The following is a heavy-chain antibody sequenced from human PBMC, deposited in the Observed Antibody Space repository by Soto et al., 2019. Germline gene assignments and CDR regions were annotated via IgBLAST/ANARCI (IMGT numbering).Heavy chain of an antibody. CDR2: ISYDGSNK. CDR3: AKDRGELTNAFDI. V-gene: IGHV3-30*18. J-gene: IGHJ3*02. Sequence: GGSLRLSCAAPGFTFSSYGMHWVRQAPGKGLEWVAVISYDGSNKYYADSVKGRFTISRDNSKNTLYLQMNSLRAEDTAVYYCAKDRGELTNAFDIWGQGTMVTVSS. CDR1: GFTFSSYG. D-gene: IGHD1-26*01.